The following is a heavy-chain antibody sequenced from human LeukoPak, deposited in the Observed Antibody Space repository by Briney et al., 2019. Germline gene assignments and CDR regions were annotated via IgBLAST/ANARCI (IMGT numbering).Heavy chain of an antibody. Sequence: GGSLRLSCAASGFTFSKYWMLWVRQAPGKGLESVSRINTDGTVTTYADSVKGRFTISRDNSKNTLYLQMNSLRAEDTAVYYCAKDSSSWYLDYWGQGTLVTVSS. CDR2: INTDGTVT. CDR1: GFTFSKYW. J-gene: IGHJ4*02. V-gene: IGHV3-74*01. CDR3: AKDSSSWYLDY. D-gene: IGHD6-13*01.